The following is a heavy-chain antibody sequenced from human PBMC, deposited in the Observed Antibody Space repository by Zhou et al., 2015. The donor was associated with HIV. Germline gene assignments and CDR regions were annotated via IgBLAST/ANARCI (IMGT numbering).Heavy chain of an antibody. V-gene: IGHV3-30-3*01. CDR2: ISYDGSNK. CDR1: GFTFSSYA. D-gene: IGHD6-13*01. CDR3: ARDKYSSTWTLDAFDI. Sequence: QVQLVESGGGVVQPGRSLRLSCAASGFTFSSYAMHWVRQAPGKGLEWVAVISYDGSNKYYADSVKGRFTISRDNAKNSLYLQMNSLRAEDTAVYYCARDKYSSTWTLDAFDIWGQGTLVTVSS. J-gene: IGHJ3*02.